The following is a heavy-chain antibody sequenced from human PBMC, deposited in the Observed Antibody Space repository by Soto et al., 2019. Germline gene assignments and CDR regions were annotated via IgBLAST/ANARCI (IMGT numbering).Heavy chain of an antibody. D-gene: IGHD3-3*01. CDR2: IWYDGSNK. CDR1: GFTFSSYG. J-gene: IGHJ4*02. V-gene: IGHV3-33*01. CDR3: ARGPRGDFWSGYYS. Sequence: GGSLGLSCAASGFTFSSYGMHWVRQAPGKGLEWVAVIWYDGSNKYYADSVKGRFTISRDNSKNTLYLQMNSLRAEDTAVYYCARGPRGDFWSGYYSWGQGTLVTVSS.